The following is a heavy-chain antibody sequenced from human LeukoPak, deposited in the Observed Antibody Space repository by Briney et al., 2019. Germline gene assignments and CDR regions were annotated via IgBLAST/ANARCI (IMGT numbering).Heavy chain of an antibody. CDR3: ARLWRGDGYMGLDP. V-gene: IGHV4-59*08. J-gene: IGHJ5*02. Sequence: PSETLSLTCTVSGGSISSYYWSWIRQPPGKGLEWIEYIYYSGSTNYNPSLKSRVTISVDTSKNQFSLKLSSVTAADTAVYYCARLWRGDGYMGLDPWGQGTLVTVSS. CDR1: GGSISSYY. D-gene: IGHD5-24*01. CDR2: IYYSGST.